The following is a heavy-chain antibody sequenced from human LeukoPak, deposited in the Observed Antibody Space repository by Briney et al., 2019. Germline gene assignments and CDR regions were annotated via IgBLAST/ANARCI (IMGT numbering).Heavy chain of an antibody. J-gene: IGHJ4*02. V-gene: IGHV1-2*02. CDR3: ARGPALAYYYDSSGYFDY. D-gene: IGHD3-22*01. CDR2: INPNSGGT. CDR1: GYTFTGYY. Sequence: ASVKVSCKASGYTFTGYYMHWVRQAPGQGLEWMGWINPNSGGTNYAQKFQGRVTMTRDTSISTAYMELSRLRSDDTAVYYCARGPALAYYYDSSGYFDYWGQGTLVTVSS.